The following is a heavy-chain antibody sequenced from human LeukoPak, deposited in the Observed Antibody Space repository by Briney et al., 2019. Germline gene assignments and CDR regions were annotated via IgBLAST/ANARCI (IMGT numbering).Heavy chain of an antibody. Sequence: GGSLRLSCAASGFTFSNAWMSWVRQAPGKELEWVGRIKSKTDGGTTDYAAPVKGRFTISRDDSKNTLYLQMNSLKTEDTAVYYCTTLLFRSRISGWYVGFDYWGQGTLVTVSS. CDR2: IKSKTDGGTT. CDR1: GFTFSNAW. V-gene: IGHV3-15*01. D-gene: IGHD6-19*01. CDR3: TTLLFRSRISGWYVGFDY. J-gene: IGHJ4*02.